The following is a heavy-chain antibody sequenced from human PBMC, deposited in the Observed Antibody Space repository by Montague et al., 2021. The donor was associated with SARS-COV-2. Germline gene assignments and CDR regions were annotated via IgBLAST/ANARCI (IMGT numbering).Heavy chain of an antibody. Sequence: SETLPLTCTVSGGSISSYYWSWTRQPPGKGLEWIGYIYYSGRTNYNPSLKSRVTISVDTSKNQFSLKLSSVTAADTAVYYCARGGYYDYAFDIWGQGTMVTVSS. CDR2: IYYSGRT. D-gene: IGHD3-22*01. CDR1: GGSISSYY. CDR3: ARGGYYDYAFDI. V-gene: IGHV4-59*01. J-gene: IGHJ3*02.